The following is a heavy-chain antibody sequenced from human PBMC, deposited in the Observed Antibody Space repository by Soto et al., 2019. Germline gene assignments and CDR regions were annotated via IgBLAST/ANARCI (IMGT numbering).Heavy chain of an antibody. CDR2: ISSSGSRT. Sequence: VQVSESGGGLGQPGGSLRLSCAASGFAFNTFVVSWVRQAPGKGLEWVSSISSSGSRTYYADSVKGRFTISRDNSKNTLYLQMNRLRVEDTAIYYCAKNEGLRLENYCFDYWGQGTLVAVSS. D-gene: IGHD3-16*01. CDR1: GFAFNTFV. J-gene: IGHJ4*02. CDR3: AKNEGLRLENYCFDY. V-gene: IGHV3-23*01.